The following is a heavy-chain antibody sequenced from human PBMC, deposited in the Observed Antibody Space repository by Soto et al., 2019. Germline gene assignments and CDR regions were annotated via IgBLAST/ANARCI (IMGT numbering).Heavy chain of an antibody. CDR3: AISCGYSYGLGAFDI. CDR1: GYTFTSYA. J-gene: IGHJ3*02. D-gene: IGHD5-18*01. Sequence: QVQLVQSGAEVKKPGASVKVSCKASGYTFTSYAMHWVRQAPGQRLEGMGWINAGNWNTKYSQKFQGRVTITRDTSARTAYMELSRLRSADTAVYYCAISCGYSYGLGAFDIWGQGTMVTVSS. CDR2: INAGNWNT. V-gene: IGHV1-3*01.